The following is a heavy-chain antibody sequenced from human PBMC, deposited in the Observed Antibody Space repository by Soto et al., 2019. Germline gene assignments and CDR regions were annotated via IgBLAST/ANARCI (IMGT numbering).Heavy chain of an antibody. CDR1: GGSISSYY. CDR2: IYSSGST. CDR3: ARDQRSGYYHY. J-gene: IGHJ4*02. D-gene: IGHD3-3*01. V-gene: IGHV4-4*07. Sequence: TSETLSLTCIVSGGSISSYYWSWIRQPAGKGLEWIGRIYSSGSTNYNPSLSSLKSRVTMSVDMSQNQFSLKLTSVTAADTAVYFCARDQRSGYYHYFGQGTLVTVSS.